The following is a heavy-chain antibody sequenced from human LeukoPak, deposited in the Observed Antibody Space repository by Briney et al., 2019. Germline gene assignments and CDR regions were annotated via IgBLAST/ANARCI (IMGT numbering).Heavy chain of an antibody. J-gene: IGHJ6*02. V-gene: IGHV4-34*01. D-gene: IGHD3-9*01. CDR1: GGSFSGYY. CDR2: INHSGST. Sequence: SETLSLTCAVYGGSFSGYYWSWIRQPPGKGLEWIGEINHSGSTNYNPSLKSRVTISVDTSKNQFSLKLSSVTAADTAVHYCARGPGYYDILTGYYRYPYYYYYGMDVWGQGTTVTVSS. CDR3: ARGPGYYDILTGYYRYPYYYYYGMDV.